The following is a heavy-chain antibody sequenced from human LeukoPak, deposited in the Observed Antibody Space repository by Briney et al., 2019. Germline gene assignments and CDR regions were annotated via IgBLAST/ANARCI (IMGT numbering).Heavy chain of an antibody. J-gene: IGHJ3*02. Sequence: GASVKVSCKASGYTFTSYDINWVRQATGQGLEWMGWMNPNSGNTGYAQKFQGRVTMTRNTSISTAYMELRSLRSDDTAVYYCARVASKWILFFAFDIWGQGTMVTVSS. CDR3: ARVASKWILFFAFDI. CDR2: MNPNSGNT. CDR1: GYTFTSYD. V-gene: IGHV1-8*01. D-gene: IGHD5-18*01.